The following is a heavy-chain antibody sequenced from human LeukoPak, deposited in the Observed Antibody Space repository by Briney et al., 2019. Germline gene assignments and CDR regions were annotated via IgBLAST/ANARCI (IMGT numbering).Heavy chain of an antibody. D-gene: IGHD1-26*01. CDR1: GYAFTGYY. V-gene: IGHV1-2*02. CDR3: ARESVGATSLDY. Sequence: GASVKVSCKASGYAFTGYYMHWVRQAPGQGLEWMGWINPNSGGTNYAQKLQGRVTMTTDTSTSTAYMELRSLRSDDTAVYYCARESVGATSLDYWGQGTLVTVSS. J-gene: IGHJ4*02. CDR2: INPNSGGT.